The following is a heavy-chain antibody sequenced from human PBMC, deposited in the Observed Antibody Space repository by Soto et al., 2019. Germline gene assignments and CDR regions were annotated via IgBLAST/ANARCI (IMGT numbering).Heavy chain of an antibody. CDR2: IFHSGTT. Sequence: PSETLSLACAVSGYSISGGYYWGWLRQPPGQGRGWLGNIFHSGTTYDNPSLKSRVTISVDMSKNQFSLKLTSVTAADTAVYYCARLLDDSRGYYYFDYWGQGTLVTVSS. CDR1: GYSISGGYY. D-gene: IGHD3-22*01. J-gene: IGHJ4*02. V-gene: IGHV4-38-2*01. CDR3: ARLLDDSRGYYYFDY.